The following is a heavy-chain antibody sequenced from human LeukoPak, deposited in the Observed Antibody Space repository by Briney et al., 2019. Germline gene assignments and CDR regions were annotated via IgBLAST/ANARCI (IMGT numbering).Heavy chain of an antibody. CDR1: GFTFSSYS. CDR2: ISSSSSYI. CDR3: VRACGGDCYLADY. V-gene: IGHV3-21*01. J-gene: IGHJ4*02. D-gene: IGHD2-21*02. Sequence: GGSLRLSCAASGFTFSSYSMSWVRQAPGKGLEWVSSISSSSSYIYYADSVKGRFTISRDYAKNSLYSQMNSLRAEDTAVYYCVRACGGDCYLADYWGQGTLVTVSS.